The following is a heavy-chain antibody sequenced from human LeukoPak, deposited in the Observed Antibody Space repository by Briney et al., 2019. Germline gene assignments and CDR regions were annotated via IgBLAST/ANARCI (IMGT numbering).Heavy chain of an antibody. V-gene: IGHV3-30*18. CDR3: AKDRDSSSWYYFDY. CDR1: GLTFSSYG. Sequence: PGGSLRLSCAASGLTFSSYGMHWVRQAPGKGLEWVAVISYDGSNKYYADSVKGRFTISRDNSKNTLYLQMNSLRAEDTAVYYCAKDRDSSSWYYFDYWGQGTLVTVSS. D-gene: IGHD6-13*01. J-gene: IGHJ4*02. CDR2: ISYDGSNK.